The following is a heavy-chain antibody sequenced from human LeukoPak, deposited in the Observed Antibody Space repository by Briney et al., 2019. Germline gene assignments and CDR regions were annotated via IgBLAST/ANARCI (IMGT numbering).Heavy chain of an antibody. D-gene: IGHD2-15*01. Sequence: PSETLSLTCAVYGGSFSGYYWSWIRQPPGKGLEWIGEINHSGSTNYNPSLKSRVTISVDTSRNHFSLKLSSVTAADTAVYYCATSGGTSDYYYYMDVWGKGTTVTVS. CDR2: INHSGST. V-gene: IGHV4-34*01. CDR3: ATSGGTSDYYYYMDV. J-gene: IGHJ6*03. CDR1: GGSFSGYY.